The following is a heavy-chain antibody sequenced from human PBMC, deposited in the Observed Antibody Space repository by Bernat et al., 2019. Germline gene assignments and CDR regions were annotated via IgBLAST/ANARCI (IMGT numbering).Heavy chain of an antibody. CDR1: GFTFSSYS. Sequence: DVQLVESGGGLAQPGGSLRLSCAASGFTFSSYSMNWVRQAPGKGLEWVSFISSTSNTINYAYSVKCRFTISRDNAKNSLFLQMNSLRAEDTAVYYCARGSYGDPIDYWGQGTLVTVSS. CDR2: ISSTSNTI. D-gene: IGHD4-17*01. V-gene: IGHV3-48*01. CDR3: ARGSYGDPIDY. J-gene: IGHJ4*02.